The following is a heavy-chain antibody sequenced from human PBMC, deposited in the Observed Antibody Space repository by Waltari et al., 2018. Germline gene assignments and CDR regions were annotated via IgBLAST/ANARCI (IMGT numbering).Heavy chain of an antibody. Sequence: QVQLVESGGGVVQPGRSLRLSCAASGFTFSSYGMHWVRQAPGKGLGWVAVISYDGSNKYYADSVKGRFTISRDNSKNTLYLQMNSLRAEDTAVYYCAKDFGTTVQTLLIFDYWGQGTLVTVSS. J-gene: IGHJ4*02. CDR3: AKDFGTTVQTLLIFDY. CDR1: GFTFSSYG. CDR2: ISYDGSNK. D-gene: IGHD1-1*01. V-gene: IGHV3-30*18.